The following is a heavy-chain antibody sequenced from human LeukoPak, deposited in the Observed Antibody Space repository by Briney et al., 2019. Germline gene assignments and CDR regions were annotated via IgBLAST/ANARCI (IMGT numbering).Heavy chain of an antibody. Sequence: ASVKVSCKASGYTFTSYYMHWVRQAPGQGLEWMGIINLSGGSTSYAQKFQGRVTMTRDMSTSTVYMELSSLRSEDTAVYYCARVRYFGWFDPWGQGTLVTVPS. CDR2: INLSGGST. CDR3: ARVRYFGWFDP. CDR1: GYTFTSYY. D-gene: IGHD3-9*01. V-gene: IGHV1-46*01. J-gene: IGHJ5*02.